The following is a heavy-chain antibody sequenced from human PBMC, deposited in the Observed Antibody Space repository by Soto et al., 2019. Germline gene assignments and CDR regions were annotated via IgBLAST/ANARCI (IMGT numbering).Heavy chain of an antibody. CDR2: INHSGST. D-gene: IGHD2-2*02. V-gene: IGHV4-34*01. CDR1: GGSFSGYY. J-gene: IGHJ6*02. CDR3: ARGGGYCSSTSCYTRQYYYYYYGMDV. Sequence: PETLSLTCAVYGGSFSGYYWSWIRQPPGKGLEWIGAINHSGSTNYNPSLKSRVTISVDTSKNQFSLKLSSVTAADTAVYYCARGGGYCSSTSCYTRQYYYYYYGMDVWGQGTTVTVSS.